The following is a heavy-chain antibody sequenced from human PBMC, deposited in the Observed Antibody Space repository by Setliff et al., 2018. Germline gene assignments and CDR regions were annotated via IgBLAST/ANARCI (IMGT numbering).Heavy chain of an antibody. Sequence: ASVKVSCKASGYTFTSYYMHWVRQAPGQGLEWMGIINPSGGSTSYAQKFQGWVTMTRDTSISTAYMELSRLRSDDTAVYYCARSGWLREYYFDYWGQGSLVTVSS. J-gene: IGHJ4*02. V-gene: IGHV1-46*01. D-gene: IGHD5-12*01. CDR1: GYTFTSYY. CDR3: ARSGWLREYYFDY. CDR2: INPSGGST.